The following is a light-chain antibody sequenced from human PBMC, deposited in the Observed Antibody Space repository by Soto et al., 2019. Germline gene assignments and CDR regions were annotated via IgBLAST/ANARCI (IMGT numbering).Light chain of an antibody. J-gene: IGLJ1*01. CDR3: QSYDSSLSGYV. CDR1: SSNIGAGYD. Sequence: VLTQPPSVSGAPGQRVTISCTGSSSNIGAGYDVHWYQQLPGTAPKLLIYVNINRPSGVPDRFSGSKSGTSASLAITGLQAEDEADYYCQSYDSSLSGYVFGTGTKVTVL. V-gene: IGLV1-40*01. CDR2: VNI.